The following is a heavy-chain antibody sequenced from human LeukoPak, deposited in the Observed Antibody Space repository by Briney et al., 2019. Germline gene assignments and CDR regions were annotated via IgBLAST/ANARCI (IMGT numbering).Heavy chain of an antibody. J-gene: IGHJ4*02. V-gene: IGHV4-59*08. CDR3: TRGAGWLIDY. CDR1: GGSISSYY. CDR2: IYYSGST. D-gene: IGHD3-16*01. Sequence: PSETLSLTCTVSGGSISSYYWSWIRQPPGKGLEWIGYIYYSGSTNYNPSLKSRVTISVDTSKNQFSLKLRSVTAADTAVYYCTRGAGWLIDYWGQGILVTVSS.